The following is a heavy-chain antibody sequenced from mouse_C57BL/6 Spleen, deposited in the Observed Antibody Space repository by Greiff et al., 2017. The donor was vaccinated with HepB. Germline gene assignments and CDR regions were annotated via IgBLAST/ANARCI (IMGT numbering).Heavy chain of an antibody. CDR1: GYTFTDYN. CDR3: ARESNWDYFDD. V-gene: IGHV1-18*01. CDR2: INPNNGCT. D-gene: IGHD4-1*01. J-gene: IGHJ2*01. Sequence: VQLQQPGAELVKPGASVKIPCKASGYTFTDYNMDWVKQSHGKSLEWIGDINPNNGCTIYNQKFKGKATLTVDKSSSTAYMELRSLTSEDTAVYYCARESNWDYFDDWGQGTTLTVSS.